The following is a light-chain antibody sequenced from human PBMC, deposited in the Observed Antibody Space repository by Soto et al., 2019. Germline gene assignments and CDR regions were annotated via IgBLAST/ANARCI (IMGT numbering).Light chain of an antibody. CDR2: GNI. CDR3: QSYDSSLSGVV. CDR1: SSNIGAGYD. J-gene: IGLJ2*01. Sequence: QSVLTQPPSVSGAPGQRVTISCTGSSSNIGAGYDVHWYLQLPGTAPKLLIYGNINRPSAIPDRFSGSKSGTSASLAITGLQAEDEADYYCQSYDSSLSGVVFGGGTKLTVL. V-gene: IGLV1-40*01.